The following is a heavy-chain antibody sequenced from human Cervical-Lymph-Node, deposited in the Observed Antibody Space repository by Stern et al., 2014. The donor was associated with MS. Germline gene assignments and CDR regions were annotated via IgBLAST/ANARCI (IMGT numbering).Heavy chain of an antibody. J-gene: IGHJ1*01. CDR3: AREGGNTAEYFQH. Sequence: DPLVESGGGVVQPGRSLRLSCAASGFTFSSSGMHWVRQAPGKGLEWLAIFFFDGSNRYYADSVKGRFTISRDNSKNTLYLQMNSLRAEDTAVYYCAREGGNTAEYFQHWGQGTLVTVSS. D-gene: IGHD4-23*01. CDR2: FFFDGSNR. V-gene: IGHV3-33*01. CDR1: GFTFSSSG.